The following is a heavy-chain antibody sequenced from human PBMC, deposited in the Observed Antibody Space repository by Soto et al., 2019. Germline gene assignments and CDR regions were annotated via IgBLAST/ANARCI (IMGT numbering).Heavy chain of an antibody. Sequence: QVQLVQSGAEVKKPGSSVKVSCKASGGTFSSYTISWVRQAPGQGLEWMGRIIPILGIANYAQKFQGRVTITPDKSTSRAYMELSSLRTEDTAVYYCARELIAVAGSFDYWCQGTLVSVSS. CDR1: GGTFSSYT. D-gene: IGHD6-19*01. CDR2: IIPILGIA. CDR3: ARELIAVAGSFDY. J-gene: IGHJ4*02. V-gene: IGHV1-69*08.